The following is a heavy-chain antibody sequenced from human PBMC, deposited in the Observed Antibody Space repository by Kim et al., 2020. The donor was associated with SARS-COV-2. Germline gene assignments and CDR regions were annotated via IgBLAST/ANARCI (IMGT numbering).Heavy chain of an antibody. CDR3: ARGRSPGY. J-gene: IGHJ4*02. V-gene: IGHV4-34*01. Sequence: RGSTNSNPSLKSRVPISVDTAKTPLSLKLSSVTAAETAVYYCARGRSPGYWGQGTLVTVSS. CDR2: RGST.